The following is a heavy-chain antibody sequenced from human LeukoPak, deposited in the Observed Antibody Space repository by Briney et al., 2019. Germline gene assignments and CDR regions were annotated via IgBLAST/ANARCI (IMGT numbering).Heavy chain of an antibody. V-gene: IGHV1-24*01. CDR2: FDPEDGET. J-gene: IGHJ4*02. CDR3: ATVLSTTSPYYFDY. CDR1: GYTLTELS. Sequence: GASVKVSYKVSGYTLTELSMHWVRQAPGKGLEWMGGFDPEDGETIYAQKFQGRVTMTEDTSTDTAYMELSSLRSEDTAVYYCATVLSTTSPYYFDYWGQGTLVTVSS. D-gene: IGHD4-11*01.